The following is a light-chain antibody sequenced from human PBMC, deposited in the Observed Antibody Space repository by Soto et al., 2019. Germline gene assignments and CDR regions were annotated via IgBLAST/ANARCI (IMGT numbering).Light chain of an antibody. Sequence: EVLMTQSPATLSVSPGERATLSCRASQSVSSNLAWYQQKPGQAPRLLIYGASTRAPGIPDRFSGSGSGTEFTLTISSLQSEDLAVFFCQQYDTSPPAFGQGTKVEI. CDR3: QQYDTSPPA. J-gene: IGKJ2*01. CDR2: GAS. V-gene: IGKV3-15*01. CDR1: QSVSSN.